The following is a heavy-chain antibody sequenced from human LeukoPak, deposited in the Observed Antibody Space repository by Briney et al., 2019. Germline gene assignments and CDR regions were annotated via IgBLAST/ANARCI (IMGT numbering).Heavy chain of an antibody. CDR3: ARVNDSSGYSYYYYMDV. D-gene: IGHD3-22*01. Sequence: SETLSLTCTVSGGSISSYYWGWIRQPPGKGLEWIGSIYYSGRTHYNSSLKSRVTISVDTSKNQFSLKLNSVTAADTAVYYCARVNDSSGYSYYYYMDVWGKGTSVTVSS. J-gene: IGHJ6*03. V-gene: IGHV4-39*07. CDR2: IYYSGRT. CDR1: GGSISSYY.